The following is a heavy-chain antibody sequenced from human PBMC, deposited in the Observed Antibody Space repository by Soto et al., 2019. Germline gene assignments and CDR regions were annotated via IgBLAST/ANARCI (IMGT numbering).Heavy chain of an antibody. CDR3: APLSVSLSPPYGIHV. D-gene: IGHD2-21*01. CDR2: MFYSGLT. CDR1: GYSVTSSDEY. J-gene: IGHJ6*02. V-gene: IGHV4-39*01. Sequence: SETLSLTCSVSGYSVTSSDEYWAWIRQPPGKGLEWIGRMFYSGLTYYNPSLKSRVTLSVDTAKNQFSGGLNSVSAADTAVYYCAPLSVSLSPPYGIHVWGQGTTVTVSS.